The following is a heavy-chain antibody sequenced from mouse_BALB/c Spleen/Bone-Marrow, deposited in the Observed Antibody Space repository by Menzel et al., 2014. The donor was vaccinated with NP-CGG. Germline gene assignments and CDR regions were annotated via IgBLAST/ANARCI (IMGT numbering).Heavy chain of an antibody. CDR3: ARWNGYYAMDY. D-gene: IGHD1-2*01. Sequence: DVMLVESGPALVKPSQSLPLTCTVTGYSITSGYSWHWIRQFPGNTLEWMGYIHYSGGTNYNPSLKSRISITRDTSKNQFFLQLNSVTTEDTATYYCARWNGYYAMDYWGQGTSVTVSS. CDR2: IHYSGGT. J-gene: IGHJ4*01. V-gene: IGHV3-1*02. CDR1: GYSITSGYS.